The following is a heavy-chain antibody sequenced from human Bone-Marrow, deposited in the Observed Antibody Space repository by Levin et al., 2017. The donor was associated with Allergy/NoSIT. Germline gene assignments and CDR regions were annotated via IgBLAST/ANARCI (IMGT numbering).Heavy chain of an antibody. D-gene: IGHD4-17*01. CDR1: GFTFSSYS. Sequence: GGSLRLSCAASGFTFSSYSMNWVRQAPGKGLEWVSSISSSSSYIYYADSVKGRFTISRDNAKNSLYLQMNSLRAEDTAVYYCARAPTVTTLHWFDPWGQGTLVTVSS. CDR2: ISSSSSYI. J-gene: IGHJ5*02. V-gene: IGHV3-21*01. CDR3: ARAPTVTTLHWFDP.